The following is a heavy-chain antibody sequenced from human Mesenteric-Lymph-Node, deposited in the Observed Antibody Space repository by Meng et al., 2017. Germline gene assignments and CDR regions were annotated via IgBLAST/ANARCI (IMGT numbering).Heavy chain of an antibody. Sequence: QGPQQGSGPGVVTPSQPLSLTCIVSGGPISSGDYYWSWIRQPPGKGLEWIGYISYSGSTYSNPSLKSRVTISVDTSKNQFSLKLSSVTAADTAVYYCARTHFYDSSNYGFDYWGQGTLVTVSS. CDR3: ARTHFYDSSNYGFDY. CDR2: ISYSGST. D-gene: IGHD3-22*01. J-gene: IGHJ4*02. CDR1: GGPISSGDYY. V-gene: IGHV4-30-4*01.